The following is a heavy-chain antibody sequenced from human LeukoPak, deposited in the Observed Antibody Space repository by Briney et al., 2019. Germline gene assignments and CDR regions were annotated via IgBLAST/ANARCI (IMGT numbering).Heavy chain of an antibody. J-gene: IGHJ5*02. D-gene: IGHD1-26*01. CDR1: AYTFNSNA. CDR2: ISVYNGNA. V-gene: IGHV1-18*01. CDR3: ARDLAGIVGVTAWFDP. Sequence: ASVKVSCKASAYTFNSNAISWMRQAPGQGPEWMGWISVYNGNANYAQKLHGRVTMTTETSTNIVYMELRSLTFDDTAVYYCARDLAGIVGVTAWFDPWGQGTLVTVSS.